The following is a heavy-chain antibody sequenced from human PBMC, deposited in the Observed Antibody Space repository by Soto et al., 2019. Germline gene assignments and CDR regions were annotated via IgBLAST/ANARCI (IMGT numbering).Heavy chain of an antibody. J-gene: IGHJ6*02. D-gene: IGHD2-2*01. V-gene: IGHV1-69*08. CDR2: IIPILGIA. CDR1: GCTFSSYT. CDR3: ARDGCSSTSCYDDYYYGMAV. Sequence: QVQLVQSGAEVKKPGSSVKVSCKASGCTFSSYTNSWVRQAPGQGLEWMGRIIPILGIANYAQKFQGRVTITADKSTSTAYMELRSLRSEDTSVYYCARDGCSSTSCYDDYYYGMAVCGQGTTVIVSS.